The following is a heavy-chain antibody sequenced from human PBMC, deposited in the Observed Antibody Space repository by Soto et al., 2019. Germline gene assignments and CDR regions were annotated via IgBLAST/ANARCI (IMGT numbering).Heavy chain of an antibody. CDR2: INAGNGNT. CDR3: ARGPHNWNEGAFDI. CDR1: GYTFTNYA. J-gene: IGHJ3*02. V-gene: IGHV1-3*01. Sequence: QVQLVQSGAEVRKPGASVKVSCKASGYTFTNYAMHWVRQAPGQRLEWMGWINAGNGNTKYSQKFQDRVTITTDTSAHTAYMELSSLRSEDTAMYYCARGPHNWNEGAFDIWGQGTMVTVSS. D-gene: IGHD1-1*01.